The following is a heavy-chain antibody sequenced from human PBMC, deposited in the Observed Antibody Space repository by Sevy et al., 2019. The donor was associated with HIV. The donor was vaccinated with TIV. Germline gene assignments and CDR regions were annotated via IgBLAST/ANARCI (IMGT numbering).Heavy chain of an antibody. Sequence: GGSLRLSCAASGFAFSSHAMHWVRQAPGKGLEWVATISYEGTETFYAASVGGRFTISRDNSKNMLSLQINSLRPEDTAVYYCAGEGGYSIKWYPLYWGHGTLVTVSS. CDR1: GFAFSSHA. D-gene: IGHD6-13*01. J-gene: IGHJ4*01. V-gene: IGHV3-30-3*01. CDR2: ISYEGTET. CDR3: AGEGGYSIKWYPLY.